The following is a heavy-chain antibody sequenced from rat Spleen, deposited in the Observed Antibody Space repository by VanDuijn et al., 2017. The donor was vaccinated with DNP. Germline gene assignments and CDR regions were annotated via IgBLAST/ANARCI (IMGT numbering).Heavy chain of an antibody. CDR3: ARSWVGVRGIWFAF. CDR2: INMGSGGT. V-gene: IGHV1-43*01. CDR1: GYTFTTYY. Sequence: QVQLQQSGAELAKPGSSVMISCRASGYTFTTYYIGWIKQTTRQGLEYIGYINMGSGGTNYNEKFKGKATLTGGKSSSTAFMQLSSLTPDDSAVYYCARSWVGVRGIWFAFWGQGTLVTVSS. D-gene: IGHD4-3*01. J-gene: IGHJ3*01.